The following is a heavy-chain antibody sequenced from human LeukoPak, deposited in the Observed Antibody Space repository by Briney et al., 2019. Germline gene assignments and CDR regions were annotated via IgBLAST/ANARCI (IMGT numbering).Heavy chain of an antibody. Sequence: GGSLRLSCAASGFTFSYYWMSWVRQAPGKGLEWVSAISGSGGETYYAESVKGRFTISRDNSKNTLYMQMNSLRAEDTALYYCAKENPHNDYWGQGTLVTVSS. CDR1: GFTFSYYW. CDR3: AKENPHNDY. CDR2: ISGSGGET. V-gene: IGHV3-23*01. J-gene: IGHJ4*02.